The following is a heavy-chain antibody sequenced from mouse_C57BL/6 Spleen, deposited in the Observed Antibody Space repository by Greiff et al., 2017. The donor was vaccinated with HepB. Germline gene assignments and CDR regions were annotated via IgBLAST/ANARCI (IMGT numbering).Heavy chain of an antibody. CDR1: GFTFSSYG. Sequence: EVQLVESGGDLVKPGGSLKLSCAASGFTFSSYGMSWVRQTPDKRLEWVATISSGGSYTYYPDSVKGRFTISRDNAKNTLYLQMSSLKSEDTAMYYCARHDYDEDWYFDVWGTGTTVTVSS. CDR2: ISSGGSYT. D-gene: IGHD2-4*01. V-gene: IGHV5-6*01. J-gene: IGHJ1*03. CDR3: ARHDYDEDWYFDV.